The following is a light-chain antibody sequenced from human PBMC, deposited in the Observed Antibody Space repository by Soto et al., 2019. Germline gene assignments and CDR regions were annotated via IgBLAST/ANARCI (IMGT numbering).Light chain of an antibody. Sequence: EIVMTQSPATLSVSPGERATLSCRASQSVSRGLAWYQQKPGQAPSLLIYGASARASGVPARFSGSGSGTEFTRTISSLQTEDFAVYYCQQYNKWPPLTFGGGTKVEIK. CDR2: GAS. CDR3: QQYNKWPPLT. CDR1: QSVSRG. V-gene: IGKV3-15*01. J-gene: IGKJ4*01.